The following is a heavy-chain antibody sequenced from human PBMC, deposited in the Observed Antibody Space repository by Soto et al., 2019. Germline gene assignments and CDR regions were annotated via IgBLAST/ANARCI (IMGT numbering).Heavy chain of an antibody. V-gene: IGHV3-48*02. D-gene: IGHD2-2*01. CDR3: AKDRSSTMYAMDV. CDR1: GFSFSSYI. J-gene: IGHJ6*02. Sequence: EVQLVESGGGLVQPGGSLRVSCAASGFSFSSYIMNWVRQAPGKGLEWVSYISSSSRTIYYADSVKGRFTISRDNAKNSLYLQMNSLRDEDTGVYYCAKDRSSTMYAMDVWGQGTTVTVSS. CDR2: ISSSSRTI.